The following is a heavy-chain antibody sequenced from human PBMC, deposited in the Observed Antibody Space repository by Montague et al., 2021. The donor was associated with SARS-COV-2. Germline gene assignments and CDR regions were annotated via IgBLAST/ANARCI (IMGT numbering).Heavy chain of an antibody. Sequence: SETLSLTCTVSGGSLSSYYWCWIRQPPGKGLEWIGYVYYNGNTNYNSSLNSRIILSVDTSKNHFSLKVSSVTAADAAVYYCARGSKWSHYFDYWGQGTLVTVSS. CDR2: VYYNGNT. J-gene: IGHJ4*02. CDR1: GGSLSSYY. CDR3: ARGSKWSHYFDY. V-gene: IGHV4-59*01. D-gene: IGHD2-15*01.